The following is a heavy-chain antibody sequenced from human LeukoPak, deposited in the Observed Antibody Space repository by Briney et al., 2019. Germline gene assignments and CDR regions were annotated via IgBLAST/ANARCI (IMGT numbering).Heavy chain of an antibody. CDR1: GFTFSSYS. CDR3: ARELYYDILTGYFPYGMDV. CDR2: ISSSSSYI. J-gene: IGHJ6*02. Sequence: GGSLRLSCAASGFTFSSYSTNWVRQAPGKGLEWVSSISSSSSYIYYADSVKGRFTISRDNAKNSLYLQMNSLRAEDTAVYYCARELYYDILTGYFPYGMDVWGQGTTVTVSS. V-gene: IGHV3-21*01. D-gene: IGHD3-9*01.